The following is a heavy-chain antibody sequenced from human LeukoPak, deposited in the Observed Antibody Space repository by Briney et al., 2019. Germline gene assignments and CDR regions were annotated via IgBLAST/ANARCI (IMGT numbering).Heavy chain of an antibody. CDR1: GFTFSSYW. Sequence: PGGSLRLSCAASGFTFSSYWMSWARQAPGKGLEWVANIKQDGSEKYYVDSVKGRFTISRDNAKNSLYLQMNSLRAEDTAVYYCARVLRYFGGYYFDYWGQGTLVTVSS. D-gene: IGHD3-9*01. CDR2: IKQDGSEK. CDR3: ARVLRYFGGYYFDY. J-gene: IGHJ4*02. V-gene: IGHV3-7*03.